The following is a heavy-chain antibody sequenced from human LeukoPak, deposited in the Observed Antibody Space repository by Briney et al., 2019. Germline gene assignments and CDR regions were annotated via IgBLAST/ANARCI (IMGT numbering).Heavy chain of an antibody. J-gene: IGHJ3*02. D-gene: IGHD3-10*01. V-gene: IGHV1-18*01. CDR3: ARELGLLPWFGEPKTVAFDI. Sequence: ASVKVSCKASGYTFTSYGISWVRQAPGQGLEWMGWISAYNGNTNYAQKLQGRVTMTTDTSTSTAYMELRSLRSDDTAVYYCARELGLLPWFGEPKTVAFDIWGQGTMVTVSS. CDR1: GYTFTSYG. CDR2: ISAYNGNT.